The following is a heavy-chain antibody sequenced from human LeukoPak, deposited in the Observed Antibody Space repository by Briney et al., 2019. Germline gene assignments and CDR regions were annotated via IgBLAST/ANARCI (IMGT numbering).Heavy chain of an antibody. CDR2: ISSSSSTI. CDR1: GFTFSSYS. V-gene: IGHV3-48*04. J-gene: IGHJ3*02. CDR3: ARRGVSYYDFWSGYYLDAFDI. Sequence: GGSLRLSCAASGFTFSSYSMNWVRQAPGKGLEWVSYISSSSSTIYYADSVKGRFTISRDSAKNSLYLQMNSLRAEDTAVYYCARRGVSYYDFWSGYYLDAFDIWGQGTMVTVSS. D-gene: IGHD3-3*01.